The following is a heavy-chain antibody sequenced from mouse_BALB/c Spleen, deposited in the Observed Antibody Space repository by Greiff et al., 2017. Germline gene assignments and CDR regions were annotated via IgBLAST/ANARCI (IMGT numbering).Heavy chain of an antibody. CDR2: IDPYYGGT. V-gene: IGHV1-39*01. Sequence: EVQRVESGPELEKPGASVKISCKASGYSFTGYNMNWVKQSNGKSLEWIGNIDPYYGGTSYNQKFKGKATLTVDKSSSTAYMQLKSLTSEDSAVYYCARGRYDPLAMDYWGQGTSVTVSS. CDR3: ARGRYDPLAMDY. CDR1: GYSFTGYN. J-gene: IGHJ4*01. D-gene: IGHD2-14*01.